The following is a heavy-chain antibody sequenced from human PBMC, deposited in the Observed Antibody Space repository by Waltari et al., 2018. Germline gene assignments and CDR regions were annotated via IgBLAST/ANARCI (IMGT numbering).Heavy chain of an antibody. CDR2: INTNSGNS. CDR1: GYSFTSYA. Sequence: QVELVQSGPELKKPGASVKVSCRASGYSFTSYAINWVRQAPGRGFELMGWINTNSGNSTDVPGFTGRFVFSLDTSVSTAFLQINSLEAEDTAVYYCARLDRAIWFGELLPPGGMDVWGQGTTVTVSS. CDR3: ARLDRAIWFGELLPPGGMDV. J-gene: IGHJ6*02. V-gene: IGHV7-4-1*02. D-gene: IGHD3-10*01.